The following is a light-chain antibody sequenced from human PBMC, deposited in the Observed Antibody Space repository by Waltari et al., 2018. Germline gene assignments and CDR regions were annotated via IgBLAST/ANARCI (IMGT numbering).Light chain of an antibody. CDR3: GTWDSSLSGAV. V-gene: IGLV1-51*02. Sequence: QSVLTQPPSVSAAPGQRVTISCSGGHSNIGNNYVSWYRQFPRTAPKLLIYENSERPSGVPGRFSGSKSGTSATLDITGLQAGDEADYYCGTWDSSLSGAVFGGGTHLTVL. CDR1: HSNIGNNY. J-gene: IGLJ7*01. CDR2: ENS.